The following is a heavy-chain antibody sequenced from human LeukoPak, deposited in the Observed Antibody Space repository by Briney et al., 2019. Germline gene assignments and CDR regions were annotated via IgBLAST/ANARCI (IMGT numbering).Heavy chain of an antibody. V-gene: IGHV3-74*01. J-gene: IGHJ4*02. CDR2: IKSDGSIT. CDR3: ASLLYGDGVGY. D-gene: IGHD4-17*01. Sequence: GRSLRLSCAASGFTFSSYWMHWVRQAPGKGLVWVSRIKSDGSITSYADSVKGRFTISRDNAKNTLYLQMNSLRVEDTAVYYCASLLYGDGVGYWGQGTLVTVSS. CDR1: GFTFSSYW.